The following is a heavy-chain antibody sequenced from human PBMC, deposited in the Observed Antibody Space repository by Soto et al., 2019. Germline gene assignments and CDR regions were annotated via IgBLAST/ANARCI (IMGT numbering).Heavy chain of an antibody. Sequence: ASVKVSCKASGYTFTMYGISCVLQSPLQWLEWMGWISAYNGNTNYAQKLQGRVTMTTDTSTSTAYMELRSLRSDDTAVYYCARGYGGKVGDDAFDIWGQGTMVTVSS. CDR2: ISAYNGNT. CDR3: ARGYGGKVGDDAFDI. V-gene: IGHV1-18*01. D-gene: IGHD1-26*01. CDR1: GYTFTMYG. J-gene: IGHJ3*02.